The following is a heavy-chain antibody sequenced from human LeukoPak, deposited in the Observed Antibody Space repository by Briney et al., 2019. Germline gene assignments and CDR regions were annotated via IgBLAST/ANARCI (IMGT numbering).Heavy chain of an antibody. CDR2: IKQDGGEK. CDR1: GFTFSSYW. V-gene: IGHV3-7*01. Sequence: GGSLRLSCAASGFTFSSYWMSWVRQAPGKGPEWVANIKQDGGEKYYVDSVKGRFTISRDNAKNSLYLQMNSLRAEDTAMYYCARDAFSRISVFGVVSDAFDIWGQGTMVTVSS. J-gene: IGHJ3*02. CDR3: ARDAFSRISVFGVVSDAFDI. D-gene: IGHD3-3*01.